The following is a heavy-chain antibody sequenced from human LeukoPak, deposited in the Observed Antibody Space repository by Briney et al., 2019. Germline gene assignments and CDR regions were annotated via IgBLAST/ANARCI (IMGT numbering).Heavy chain of an antibody. CDR2: IWYDGSNK. Sequence: GGSLRLSCAASGFTFSSYAMSWVRQAPGKGLEWVAVIWYDGSNKYYADSVKGRFTISRDNSKNTLYLQMNSLRAEDTAVYYCARESLIVGATAFDYWGQGTLVTVSS. CDR3: ARESLIVGATAFDY. J-gene: IGHJ4*02. CDR1: GFTFSSYA. V-gene: IGHV3-33*08. D-gene: IGHD1-26*01.